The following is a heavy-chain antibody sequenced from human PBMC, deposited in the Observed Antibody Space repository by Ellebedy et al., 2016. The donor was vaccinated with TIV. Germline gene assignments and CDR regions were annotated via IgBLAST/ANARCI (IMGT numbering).Heavy chain of an antibody. CDR2: INQDGSEK. J-gene: IGHJ4*01. V-gene: IGHV3-7*01. D-gene: IGHD1-26*01. CDR3: ARGKIVGATHFDG. CDR1: GFTFTTYW. Sequence: GGSLRLSXAASGFTFTTYWMSWVRQAPGKGLEWVANINQDGSEKHYVDSVKGRFTISRDNAKNSLYLQMNSLRAEDAALYYCARGKIVGATHFDGWGQGTLVTVSP.